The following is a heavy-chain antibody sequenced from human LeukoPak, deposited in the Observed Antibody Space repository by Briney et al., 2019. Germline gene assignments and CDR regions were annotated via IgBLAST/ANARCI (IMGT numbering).Heavy chain of an antibody. CDR1: RFTFDDYA. CDR2: ISGSGGST. D-gene: IGHD6-13*01. J-gene: IGHJ3*02. CDR3: AKVWGSSWTRPSDAFDI. V-gene: IGHV3-23*01. Sequence: GGSLRLSCAASRFTFDDYAMHWVRQAPGKGLEWVSAISGSGGSTYYADSVKGRFTISRDNSKNTLYLQMNSLRAEDTAVYYCAKVWGSSWTRPSDAFDIWGQGAMVTVSS.